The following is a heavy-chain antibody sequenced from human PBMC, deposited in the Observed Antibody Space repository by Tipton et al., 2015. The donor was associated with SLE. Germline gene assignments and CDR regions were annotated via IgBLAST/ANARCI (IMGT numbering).Heavy chain of an antibody. CDR1: GGSISSGSYY. CDR2: IYTSGST. J-gene: IGHJ5*02. V-gene: IGHV4-61*09. Sequence: TLSLTCTVSGGSISSGSYYWSWIRQPAGKGLEWIGYIYTSGSTNYNPSLKSRVTISVDTSKNQFSLKLSSVTAADTAVYYCARDRGRYYYDSSVAWGQGTLVTVSS. D-gene: IGHD3-22*01. CDR3: ARDRGRYYYDSSVA.